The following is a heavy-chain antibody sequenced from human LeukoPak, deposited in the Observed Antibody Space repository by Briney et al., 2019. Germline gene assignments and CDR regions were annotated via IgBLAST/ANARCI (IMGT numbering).Heavy chain of an antibody. CDR3: TREFTSTSGD. J-gene: IGHJ4*02. CDR2: IYYTGNT. CDR1: GDSVSSPSHH. D-gene: IGHD1-1*01. V-gene: IGHV4-39*02. Sequence: SETLSLTCTVSGDSVSSPSHHLAWIRQPPGKGLEWIASIYYTGNTYYNPSLKSRLSISIDASKNYFSLKLSSVTAADTAVYFCTREFTSTSGDWGQGTLVTVSS.